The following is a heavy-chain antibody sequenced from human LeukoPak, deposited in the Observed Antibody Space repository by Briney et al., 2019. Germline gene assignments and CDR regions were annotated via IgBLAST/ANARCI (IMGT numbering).Heavy chain of an antibody. CDR3: AKTTTGYSSGRYPAWPIDY. CDR1: GFTFGSYA. CDR2: IFGGGGSA. D-gene: IGHD2-15*01. J-gene: IGHJ4*02. V-gene: IGHV3-23*01. Sequence: PGGSLRLCCAASGFTFGSYAMYWVRQAPGKGVEWVSGIFGGGGSAHYADSVKGRFTISRDNSKNTVYLQMDSLRVEDTAIYYCAKTTTGYSSGRYPAWPIDYWGQGTLVTVSS.